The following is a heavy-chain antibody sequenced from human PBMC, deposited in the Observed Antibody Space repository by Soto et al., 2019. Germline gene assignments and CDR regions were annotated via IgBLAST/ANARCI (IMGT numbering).Heavy chain of an antibody. CDR3: ARGYGGPIGWFDP. D-gene: IGHD3-16*01. V-gene: IGHV1-3*01. CDR1: GYTFTSYA. J-gene: IGHJ5*02. Sequence: QVQLVQSGAEVKKSGASVKVSCKASGYTFTSYAMHWVRQAPEQRLEWMGWINAGNGNTKYSQKFQGRVTITRDTSASTAYMELSSLRSEDTAVYYCARGYGGPIGWFDPWGQGTLVTVSS. CDR2: INAGNGNT.